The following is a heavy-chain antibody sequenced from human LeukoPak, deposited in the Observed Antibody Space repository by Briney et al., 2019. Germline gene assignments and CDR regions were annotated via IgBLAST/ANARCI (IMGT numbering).Heavy chain of an antibody. V-gene: IGHV3-23*01. CDR3: ARDGTAAGLYFDL. Sequence: PGGSLRLSCAASGFSFSNYAMSWVRQAPGKGLEWVSAISGNGGSLYYADSVKGRFTISRDNARNSLSLQMNSLRAEDTAVYYCARDGTAAGLYFDLWGHGTLVTVSS. D-gene: IGHD6-13*01. J-gene: IGHJ4*01. CDR1: GFSFSNYA. CDR2: ISGNGGSL.